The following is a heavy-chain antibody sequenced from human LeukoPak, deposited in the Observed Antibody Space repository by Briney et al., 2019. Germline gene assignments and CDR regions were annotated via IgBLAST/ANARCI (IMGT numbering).Heavy chain of an antibody. J-gene: IGHJ4*02. D-gene: IGHD2-15*01. CDR3: AHRHRMPHFDY. V-gene: IGHV2-5*01. CDR1: GFSLSTSGVG. Sequence: SGPTLVKPTQTLTLTCTFSGFSLSTSGVGAGWIRQPPGKALEWLALIYWNDDKRYSPSLKSRLTITKDTSKNQVVLTMTNMDPVDTATYYCAHRHRMPHFDYWGQGTLVTVSS. CDR2: IYWNDDK.